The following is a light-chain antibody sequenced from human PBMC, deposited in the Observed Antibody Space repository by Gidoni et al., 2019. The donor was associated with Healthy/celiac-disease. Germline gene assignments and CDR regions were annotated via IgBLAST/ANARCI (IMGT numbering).Light chain of an antibody. CDR3: QQYYSTPT. CDR2: WAT. Sequence: DIVMTQSPDSLAVSLGERATINCKSSQRVLDSSNNRNYLAWYQQKPGQPPKLLISWATTRESGVPDRFSGSGSGTDFTLTISSLQAEDVAVYYCQQYYSTPTFGQGTRLEIK. CDR1: QRVLDSSNNRNY. V-gene: IGKV4-1*01. J-gene: IGKJ5*01.